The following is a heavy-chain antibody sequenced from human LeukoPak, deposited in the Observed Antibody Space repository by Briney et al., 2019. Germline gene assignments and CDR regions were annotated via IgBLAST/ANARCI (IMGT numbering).Heavy chain of an antibody. CDR2: INHSGST. CDR1: GWSFSSYY. V-gene: IGHV4-34*01. J-gene: IGHJ4*02. Sequence: SETLSLTCAVYGWSFSSYYWSWIRQPPGKGLEWVGYINHSGSTNYNPSLKSGGTISVDTSKNHFSLKLISVTAADAAAYYCWRWRKYVTGSYNSYVYWAQGTPVTISS. CDR3: WRWRKYVTGSYNSYVY. D-gene: IGHD3-10*01.